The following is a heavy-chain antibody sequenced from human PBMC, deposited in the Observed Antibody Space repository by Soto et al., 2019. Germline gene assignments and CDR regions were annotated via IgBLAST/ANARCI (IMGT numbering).Heavy chain of an antibody. CDR3: ARDRGYDFWSGYYMGYYYYMDV. CDR1: GFTFSSYG. Sequence: PGGSLRLSCAASGFTFSSYGMHWVRQAPGKGLEWVAVIWYDGSNKYYADSVKGRFTISRDNSKNTLYLQMNSLRAEDTAVYYCARDRGYDFWSGYYMGYYYYMDVWGKGTTVTVSS. CDR2: IWYDGSNK. V-gene: IGHV3-33*01. J-gene: IGHJ6*03. D-gene: IGHD3-3*01.